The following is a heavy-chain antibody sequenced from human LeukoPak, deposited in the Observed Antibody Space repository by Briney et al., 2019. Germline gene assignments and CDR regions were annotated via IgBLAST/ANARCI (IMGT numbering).Heavy chain of an antibody. D-gene: IGHD3-10*01. CDR3: AKRGGYKTMAAFDY. CDR1: GFTFDSYA. Sequence: GGSLRLSCAASGFTFDSYAMSWVRQAPGKGLEWVSAISPGGSDTYYADSVRGRLTISRDNSKNTLYLQMSSLRAEDSAVYYCAKRGGYKTMAAFDYWGQGTLVTVSS. J-gene: IGHJ4*02. CDR2: ISPGGSDT. V-gene: IGHV3-23*01.